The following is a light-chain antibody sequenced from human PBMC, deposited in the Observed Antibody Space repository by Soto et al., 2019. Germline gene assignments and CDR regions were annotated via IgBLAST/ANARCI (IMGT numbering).Light chain of an antibody. V-gene: IGKV1-9*01. J-gene: IGKJ1*01. Sequence: KLTQSPSLLSASIGDRVTITCRASHDISTFLAWYQQKPGKAPKLLIYEASTLQSGVPSRFSGSGSGTEFTLTISSLPPDDFATYYCQQYSTYSTFGQGTKVDIK. CDR3: QQYSTYST. CDR2: EAS. CDR1: HDISTF.